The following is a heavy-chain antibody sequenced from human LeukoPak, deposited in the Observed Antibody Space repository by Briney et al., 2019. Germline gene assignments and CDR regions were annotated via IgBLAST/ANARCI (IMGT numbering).Heavy chain of an antibody. D-gene: IGHD3-16*01. CDR1: GGSFSGYY. V-gene: IGHV4-34*01. CDR2: INHNGKT. J-gene: IGHJ5*01. Sequence: PSETLSLTCGVHGGSFSGYYCNRIRQSPGKGLEWIGHINHNGKTNYNPSLKSRVTISVDTSKNQFSLTLTSVTAADTAVYFCARGWGGFDSWGQGTLVTVSS. CDR3: ARGWGGFDS.